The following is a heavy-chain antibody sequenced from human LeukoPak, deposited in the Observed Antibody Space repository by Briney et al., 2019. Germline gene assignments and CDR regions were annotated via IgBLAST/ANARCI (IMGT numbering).Heavy chain of an antibody. J-gene: IGHJ4*02. D-gene: IGHD1-26*01. CDR3: AKDSGEYSGSYFAFDY. V-gene: IGHV3-30-3*01. Sequence: PGGSLRLSCAASGFTFSSYAMHWVSQAPGKGLEWVAVISYDGSNKYYADSVKGRFTISRDNSKNTLYLQMNSLRAEDTAVYYCAKDSGEYSGSYFAFDYWGQGTLVTVSS. CDR2: ISYDGSNK. CDR1: GFTFSSYA.